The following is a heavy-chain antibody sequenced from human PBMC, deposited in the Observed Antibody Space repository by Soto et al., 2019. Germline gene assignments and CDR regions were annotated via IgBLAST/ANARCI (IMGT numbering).Heavy chain of an antibody. Sequence: ASVKVSCKVSGYTLTELSMHWVRQAPGKGLEWMGGFDPEDGETIYAQKFQGRVTMTEDTSTGTAYMELSSLRSEDTAVYYCVCGWYGDFDYWGQGTLVTVSS. J-gene: IGHJ4*02. V-gene: IGHV1-24*01. CDR2: FDPEDGET. CDR1: GYTLTELS. D-gene: IGHD6-19*01. CDR3: VCGWYGDFDY.